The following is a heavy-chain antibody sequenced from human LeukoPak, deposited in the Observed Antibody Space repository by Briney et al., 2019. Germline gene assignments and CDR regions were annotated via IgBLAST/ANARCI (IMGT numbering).Heavy chain of an antibody. V-gene: IGHV1-8*01. CDR3: ARGRIGRGYSYGFMVY. CDR1: GYTFTSYD. D-gene: IGHD5-18*01. Sequence: WASVKVSCKASGYTFTSYDINWVRQATGQGLEWMGWMNPNSGNTGYAQKFQGRVTMTRNTSISTAYMELSSMRSEDTAVYYCARGRIGRGYSYGFMVYWGQGTLVTVSS. CDR2: MNPNSGNT. J-gene: IGHJ4*02.